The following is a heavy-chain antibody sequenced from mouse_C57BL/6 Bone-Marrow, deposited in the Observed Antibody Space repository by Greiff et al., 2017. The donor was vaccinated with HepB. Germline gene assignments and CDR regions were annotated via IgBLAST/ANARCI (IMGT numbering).Heavy chain of an antibody. V-gene: IGHV1-80*01. CDR3: ASGGVTTVVATDYAMDY. D-gene: IGHD1-1*01. Sequence: VQLQQSGAELVKPGASVKISCKASGYAFSSYWMNWVKQRPGKGLEWIGQIYPGDGDTNYNGKFKGKATLTADKSSSTAYMQLSSLTSEDSAVYFCASGGVTTVVATDYAMDYWGQGTSVTVSS. J-gene: IGHJ4*01. CDR1: GYAFSSYW. CDR2: IYPGDGDT.